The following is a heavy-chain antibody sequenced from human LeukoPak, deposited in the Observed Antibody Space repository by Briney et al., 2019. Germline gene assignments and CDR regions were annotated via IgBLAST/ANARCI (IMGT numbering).Heavy chain of an antibody. V-gene: IGHV3-23*01. CDR2: ISGSGGGT. Sequence: GGSLRLSCAASGFTFSSYAMSWVRQAPGKGLEWVSAISGSGGGTYYADSVKGRFTISRDNSKNTLYLQMNSLRAEDTAVYYCAKRYYSSTSCSIFDYWGQGTLVTVSS. J-gene: IGHJ4*02. CDR3: AKRYYSSTSCSIFDY. CDR1: GFTFSSYA. D-gene: IGHD2-2*01.